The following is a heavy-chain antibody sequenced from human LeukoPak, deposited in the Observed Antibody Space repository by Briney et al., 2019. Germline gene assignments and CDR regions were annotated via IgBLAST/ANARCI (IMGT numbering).Heavy chain of an antibody. J-gene: IGHJ4*02. CDR1: GFTFSSYW. V-gene: IGHV3-23*01. CDR3: AKDPHHKYLIAAPDY. D-gene: IGHD6-6*01. CDR2: ISGSGGST. Sequence: GGSLRLSCAASGFTFSSYWMNWVRQAPGKGLEWVSAISGSGGSTYYADSVKGRFTISRDNSKNTLCLQMNSLRAEDTAVYYCAKDPHHKYLIAAPDYWGQGTLVTVSS.